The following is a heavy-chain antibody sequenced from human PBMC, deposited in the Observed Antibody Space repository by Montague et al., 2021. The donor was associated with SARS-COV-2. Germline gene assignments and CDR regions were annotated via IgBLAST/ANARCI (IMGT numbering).Heavy chain of an antibody. CDR1: GGSISSHY. CDR2: INNSGST. J-gene: IGHJ4*02. CDR3: AREGLGYCSSTSCYRGFDY. V-gene: IGHV4-59*11. D-gene: IGHD2-2*02. Sequence: SETLSLTCTVSGGSISSHYWSWIRKPPGKGLEWIGKINNSGSTNYNPYLKSRITISVDTSKNQFSLKLSLVAAAATAAYYCAREGLGYCSSTSCYRGFDYWGQGALVTVSS.